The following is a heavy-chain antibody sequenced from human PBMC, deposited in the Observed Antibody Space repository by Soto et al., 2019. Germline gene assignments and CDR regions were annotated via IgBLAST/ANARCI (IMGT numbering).Heavy chain of an antibody. J-gene: IGHJ4*02. CDR1: GFSLSTGGVG. CDR3: AHIDYYGSGSPFDY. V-gene: IGHV2-5*02. CDR2: IYWDDDK. Sequence: QITLKESGPTLVKPTQTLTLTCTFSGFSLSTGGVGVGWIRQPPGKALEWLALIYWDDDKCYSPSLKSRLTITKDTSKNQVVLTMTNMDPVDTATYYCAHIDYYGSGSPFDYWGQGTLVTVSS. D-gene: IGHD3-10*01.